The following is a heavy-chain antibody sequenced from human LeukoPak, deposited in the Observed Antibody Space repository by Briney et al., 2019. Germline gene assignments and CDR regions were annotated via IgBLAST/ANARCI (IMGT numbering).Heavy chain of an antibody. Sequence: GGSLRLSCTASGFTFGDYAMSWVRQAPGKGLEWVGFIRSKAYGGTTEYAASVEGRFTISRDDSKSIAYLQMNSLKTEDTAVYYCTRDLHSSSWYYYYYYGMDVWDQGTTVTISS. CDR2: IRSKAYGGTT. CDR3: TRDLHSSSWYYYYYYGMDV. D-gene: IGHD6-13*01. V-gene: IGHV3-49*04. CDR1: GFTFGDYA. J-gene: IGHJ6*02.